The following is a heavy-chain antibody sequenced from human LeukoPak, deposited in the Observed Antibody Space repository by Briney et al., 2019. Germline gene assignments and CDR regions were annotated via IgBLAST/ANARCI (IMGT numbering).Heavy chain of an antibody. CDR3: ARDGNWAFDY. J-gene: IGHJ4*02. Sequence: GGSLRLSCTASGFSFSSYWMSWVRQAPGKGLEWVANINQDGSEKYYVDYVKGRFSISRDNAKDSLYLQMNSLRAEDTAVYYCARDGNWAFDYWGQGTLVTVSS. CDR1: GFSFSSYW. CDR2: INQDGSEK. V-gene: IGHV3-7*01. D-gene: IGHD7-27*01.